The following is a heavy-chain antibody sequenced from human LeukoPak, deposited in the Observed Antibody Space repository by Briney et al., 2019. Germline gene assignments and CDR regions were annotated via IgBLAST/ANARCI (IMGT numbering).Heavy chain of an antibody. D-gene: IGHD4-17*01. CDR3: ARNDYANWFDP. CDR1: GGSISSYS. Sequence: SETLSLTCTVSGGSISSYSWSWIRQPPGKGLEWIGYIYYSGSTNYNPSLKSRVTISVDTSKNQFSLKLSSVTAADTAVYYCARNDYANWFDPWGQGTLVTVSS. J-gene: IGHJ5*02. V-gene: IGHV4-59*01. CDR2: IYYSGST.